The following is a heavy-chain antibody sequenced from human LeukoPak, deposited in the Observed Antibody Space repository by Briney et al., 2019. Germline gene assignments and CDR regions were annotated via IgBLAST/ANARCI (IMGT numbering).Heavy chain of an antibody. D-gene: IGHD3-9*01. CDR2: MNPKSGGT. Sequence: ASVKVSCKASGYTFTGYYVLWVRQAPGQGLEWMGWMNPKSGGTNYAQKFEARVTMNRDTSISTAYMELSRLRFDDTAVYYCARSPDILTGEKFDYWGQGTLVTVSS. CDR3: ARSPDILTGEKFDY. J-gene: IGHJ4*02. CDR1: GYTFTGYY. V-gene: IGHV1-2*02.